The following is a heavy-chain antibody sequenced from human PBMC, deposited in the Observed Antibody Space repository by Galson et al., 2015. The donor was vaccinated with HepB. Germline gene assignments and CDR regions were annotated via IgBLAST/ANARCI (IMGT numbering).Heavy chain of an antibody. Sequence: PALVKPTQTLTLTCTFSGFSLSTSGMCVSWIRQPPGKALEWLARIDWDDDKYYSTSLKTRLTISKDTSKNQVVLTMTNMDPVDTATYCCARIQHSSSWYNWFDPWGQGTLVTVSS. CDR1: GFSLSTSGMC. CDR2: IDWDDDK. J-gene: IGHJ5*02. CDR3: ARIQHSSSWYNWFDP. V-gene: IGHV2-70*11. D-gene: IGHD6-13*01.